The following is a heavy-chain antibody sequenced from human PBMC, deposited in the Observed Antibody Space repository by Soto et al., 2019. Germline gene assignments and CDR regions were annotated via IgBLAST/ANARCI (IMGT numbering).Heavy chain of an antibody. CDR3: ARVDKRNYYDSSGYPPHYYYGMDV. Sequence: ASVKVSCKSSGYTFINYYVHWVRQAPGQGLEWMGMINPSGGTANYAQKFQGRVTITADESTSTAYMELSSLRSEDTAVYYCARVDKRNYYDSSGYPPHYYYGMDVWGQGTTVTVSS. J-gene: IGHJ6*02. CDR2: INPSGGTA. CDR1: GYTFINYY. V-gene: IGHV1-46*01. D-gene: IGHD3-22*01.